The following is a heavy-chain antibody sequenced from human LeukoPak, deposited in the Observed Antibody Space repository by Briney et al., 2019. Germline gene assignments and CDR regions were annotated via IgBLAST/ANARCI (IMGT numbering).Heavy chain of an antibody. D-gene: IGHD2/OR15-2a*01. V-gene: IGHV4-59*01. CDR2: IYYSGST. CDR1: GGSISSYY. CDR3: ARGFLGYMDV. J-gene: IGHJ6*03. Sequence: SQTLSLTCTVSGGSISSYYWSWIRQPPGKGLEWIGYIYYSGSTNYNPSLKSRVTISVDTSKNQFSLKPSSVTAADTAVYYCARGFLGYMDVWGKGTTVTVSS.